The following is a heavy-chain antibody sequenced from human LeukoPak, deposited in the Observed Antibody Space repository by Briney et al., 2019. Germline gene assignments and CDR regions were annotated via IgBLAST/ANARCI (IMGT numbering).Heavy chain of an antibody. V-gene: IGHV3-30*03. Sequence: GGSLRLSCAASGFTFSSYGMHWVRQAPGKGLEWVAVISYDGSNKYYADSVKGRFTISRDNSKNTLYLQMNSLGAEDTAVYYCARPRGGATFGAFDIWGQGTMVTVSS. J-gene: IGHJ3*02. CDR2: ISYDGSNK. D-gene: IGHD1-26*01. CDR1: GFTFSSYG. CDR3: ARPRGGATFGAFDI.